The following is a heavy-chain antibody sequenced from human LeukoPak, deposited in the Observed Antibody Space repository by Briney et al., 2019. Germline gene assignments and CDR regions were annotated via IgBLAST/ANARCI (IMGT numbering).Heavy chain of an antibody. CDR2: IYSGGTT. CDR3: ARERRRRDGYNPHFDY. J-gene: IGHJ4*02. V-gene: IGHV3-53*01. CDR1: GFTVNSNY. D-gene: IGHD5-24*01. Sequence: PGGSLRLSCAASGFTVNSNYWSWVRQAPGKGLEWVSVIYSGGTTYYADSVKGRFTFSRDNSKNMLHLQMNSLRAEDTAVYYCARERRRRDGYNPHFDYWGQGTLVTVSS.